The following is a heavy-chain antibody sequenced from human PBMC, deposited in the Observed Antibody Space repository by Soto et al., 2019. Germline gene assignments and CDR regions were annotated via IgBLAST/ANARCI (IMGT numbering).Heavy chain of an antibody. D-gene: IGHD7-27*01. CDR1: GFTFSSYS. J-gene: IGHJ4*02. CDR2: ISSSSSTI. Sequence: EVQLVESGGGLVQPGGSLRLSCAASGFTFSSYSMSWVRQAPGKGLEWVSYISSSSSTIYYVDSVKGRFTISRDNAKHSVYPKLNRLRPEHTPVYYCTGRGLGIRSTSDYWGQGTLVTASS. V-gene: IGHV3-48*01. CDR3: TGRGLGIRSTSDY.